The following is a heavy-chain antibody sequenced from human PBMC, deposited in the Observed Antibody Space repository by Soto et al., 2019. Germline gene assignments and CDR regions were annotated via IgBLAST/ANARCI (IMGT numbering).Heavy chain of an antibody. Sequence: PXESLNLSCQFSGYSFTSYVSSFVHRMPGKGLEWMGRIDPSDSYTNYSSSFQGHVTISADKSISTAYLQWSSLKASDTAMYYCARLTGYCRGGSCVYYGMDVWGQGTTVTVSS. CDR1: GYSFTSYV. CDR3: ARLTGYCRGGSCVYYGMDV. V-gene: IGHV5-10-1*01. J-gene: IGHJ6*02. CDR2: IDPSDSYT. D-gene: IGHD2-15*01.